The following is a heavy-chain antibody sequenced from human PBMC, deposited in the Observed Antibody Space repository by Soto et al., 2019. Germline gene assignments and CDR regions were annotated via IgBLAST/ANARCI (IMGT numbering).Heavy chain of an antibody. Sequence: GGSLRLSCAASGFTFSSYGMHWVRQAPGKGLGWLAVISYDGSNKYYADSVKGRFTISRDNSKNTLYLQMNSLRAEDTAVYYCAKGGSDYDILTGSGYYGMDVWGQGTTVTVSS. V-gene: IGHV3-30*18. D-gene: IGHD3-9*01. CDR3: AKGGSDYDILTGSGYYGMDV. J-gene: IGHJ6*02. CDR1: GFTFSSYG. CDR2: ISYDGSNK.